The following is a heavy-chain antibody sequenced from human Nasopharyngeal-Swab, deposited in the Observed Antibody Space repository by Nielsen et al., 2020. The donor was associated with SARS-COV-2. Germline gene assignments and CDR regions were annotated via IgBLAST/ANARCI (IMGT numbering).Heavy chain of an antibody. CDR1: GGTFSSYA. J-gene: IGHJ6*02. CDR2: IIPIFGTA. Sequence: SVKVSCKASGGTFSSYAISWVRQAPGQGLEWMGGIIPIFGTANYAQKFQGRVTITADESTGTAYMELSSLRSEDTAVYYCASNVEGGSGSYYYYGMDVWGQGTTVTVSS. CDR3: ASNVEGGSGSYYYYGMDV. V-gene: IGHV1-69*13. D-gene: IGHD3-10*01.